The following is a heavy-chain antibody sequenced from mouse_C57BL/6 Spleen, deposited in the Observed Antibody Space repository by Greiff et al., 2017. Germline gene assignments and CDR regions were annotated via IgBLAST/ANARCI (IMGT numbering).Heavy chain of an antibody. Sequence: QVQLQQSGAELVRPGASVKLSCKASGYTFTDYYINWVKQRPGQGLEWIARIYPGSGNTYYNEKFKGKATLTAEKSSSTAYMQLSSLTSEDSAVYYCAIRAGSSYVRYYAMDYWGQGTSVTVSS. V-gene: IGHV1-76*01. CDR2: IYPGSGNT. CDR1: GYTFTDYY. D-gene: IGHD1-1*01. CDR3: AIRAGSSYVRYYAMDY. J-gene: IGHJ4*01.